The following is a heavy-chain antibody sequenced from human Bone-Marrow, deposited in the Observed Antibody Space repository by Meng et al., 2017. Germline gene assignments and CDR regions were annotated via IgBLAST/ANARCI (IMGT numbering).Heavy chain of an antibody. V-gene: IGHV3-33*01. CDR1: GFPFSSYG. Sequence: VQLGGSGGGVVQPGRSLGLSWAGSGFPFSSYGMHWVRQAPGKGLEWVAVIWYDGSNKYYADSVKGRFTISRDNSKNTLYLQMNSLRAEDTAVYYCARDGDYWGQGTLVTVSS. CDR3: ARDGDY. CDR2: IWYDGSNK. J-gene: IGHJ4*02.